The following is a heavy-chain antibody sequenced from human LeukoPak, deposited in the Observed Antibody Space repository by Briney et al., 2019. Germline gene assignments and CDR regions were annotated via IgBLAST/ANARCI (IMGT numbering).Heavy chain of an antibody. CDR2: ISWNSGSI. CDR1: GFTFDDYA. CDR3: AKVGDWLGRYFDY. Sequence: PGGSLRLSCVASGFTFDDYAMHWVRQAPGKGLEWVSGISWNSGSIGYADSVKGRFTISRDNAKNSLYLQINSLRAEDTALYYCAKVGDWLGRYFDYWGQGTLVTVSS. J-gene: IGHJ4*02. D-gene: IGHD3-9*01. V-gene: IGHV3-9*01.